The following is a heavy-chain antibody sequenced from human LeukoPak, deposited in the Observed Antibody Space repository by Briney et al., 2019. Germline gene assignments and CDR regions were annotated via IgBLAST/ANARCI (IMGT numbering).Heavy chain of an antibody. CDR1: GFTFSSYG. J-gene: IGHJ4*02. D-gene: IGHD6-19*01. V-gene: IGHV3-30*18. Sequence: PGRSLRLSCAASGFTFSSYGMHWVRQAPGKGLELVAVISYDGSDKYYADSVKGRFTISRDNSKNTLYLQMNSLRAEDTAVYSCAKDAFSSGWELFDYWGQGTLVTVSS. CDR3: AKDAFSSGWELFDY. CDR2: ISYDGSDK.